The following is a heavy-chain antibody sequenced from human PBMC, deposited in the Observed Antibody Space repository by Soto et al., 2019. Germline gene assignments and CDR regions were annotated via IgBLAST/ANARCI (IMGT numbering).Heavy chain of an antibody. V-gene: IGHV1-69*01. D-gene: IGHD2-21*02. CDR1: GGTFTNDA. CDR2: VIPFFGTP. CDR3: AREVVTETTLGYFDF. J-gene: IGHJ4*02. Sequence: QVHLVQSGAEVQKSGSSVRVSCTASGGTFTNDAISWVRQAPGQGLEWLGRVIPFFGTPDYSQSCQGRLTITADESTGTAYMDLRSLRFDDTDVYYCAREVVTETTLGYFDFWGQGTLVTVSS.